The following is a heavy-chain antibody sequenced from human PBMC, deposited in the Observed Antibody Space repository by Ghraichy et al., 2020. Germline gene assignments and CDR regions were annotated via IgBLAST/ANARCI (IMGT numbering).Heavy chain of an antibody. J-gene: IGHJ6*02. CDR2: INHSGST. CDR3: AGEIDVEMATIDQRYYYYGMDV. V-gene: IGHV4-34*01. CDR1: GGSFSGYY. D-gene: IGHD5-24*01. Sequence: ETLSLTCAVYGGSFSGYYWSWIRQPPGKGLEWIGEINHSGSTNYNPSLKSRVTISVDTSKNQFSLKLSSVTAADTAVYYCAGEIDVEMATIDQRYYYYGMDVWGQGTTVTVSS.